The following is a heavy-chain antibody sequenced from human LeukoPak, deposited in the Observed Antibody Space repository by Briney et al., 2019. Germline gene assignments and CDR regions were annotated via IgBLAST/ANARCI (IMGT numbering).Heavy chain of an antibody. CDR2: ISGSGGST. CDR3: AKDLLRPGGGMVRVPYLDYYYGMDV. V-gene: IGHV3-23*01. J-gene: IGHJ6*02. D-gene: IGHD3-10*01. CDR1: GFTFSSYA. Sequence: PGGSLRLSCAASGFTFSSYAMSWVRQAPGKGLEWVSAISGSGGSTYYADSVKGRFTTSRDNSKNTLYLQMNSLRAEDTAVYYCAKDLLRPGGGMVRVPYLDYYYGMDVWGQGTTVTVSS.